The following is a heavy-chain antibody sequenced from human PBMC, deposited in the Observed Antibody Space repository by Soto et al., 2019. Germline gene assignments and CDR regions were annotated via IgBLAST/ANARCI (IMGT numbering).Heavy chain of an antibody. V-gene: IGHV4-30-4*01. D-gene: IGHD7-27*01. CDR1: GRSISTVNFC. CDR3: TRGPSGDKVDY. J-gene: IGHJ4*02. CDR2: IYNGGST. Sequence: PSETLSLTCTVSGRSISTVNFCCSWICQSPDKGLEWIGHIYNGGSTDNNPSLNTRDSISVDTSKNQFSLKLSSVSAAETAGYYCTRGPSGDKVDYWWEGSLVTVCS.